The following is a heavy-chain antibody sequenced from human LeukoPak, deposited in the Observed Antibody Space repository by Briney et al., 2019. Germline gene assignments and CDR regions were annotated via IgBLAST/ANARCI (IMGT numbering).Heavy chain of an antibody. V-gene: IGHV3-30*02. J-gene: IGHJ4*02. CDR2: IRYDGSNK. CDR3: AKDLADGDYNYFDY. CDR1: GFTFSSYG. D-gene: IGHD4-17*01. Sequence: GGSLRLSCAASGFTFSSYGMHWVRQAPGKGLEWVAFIRYDGSNKYYADSVKGRFTISRDNSKNTLYLQMNSLRAEDTAVYYCAKDLADGDYNYFDYWGQGTLVTVSS.